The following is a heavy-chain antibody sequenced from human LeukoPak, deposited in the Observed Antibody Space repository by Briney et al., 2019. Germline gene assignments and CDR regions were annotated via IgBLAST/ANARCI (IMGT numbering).Heavy chain of an antibody. Sequence: GGSLRLSCAASGFTFSSYAMSWVRQAPEKGLEWVSTISGSSSTTYYADSVKGRFTISRDNAKNSLYLQMNSLRDEDTAVYYCARDVSGGSCYLGCWFDPWGQGTLVTVSS. D-gene: IGHD2-15*01. J-gene: IGHJ5*02. V-gene: IGHV3-48*02. CDR1: GFTFSSYA. CDR3: ARDVSGGSCYLGCWFDP. CDR2: ISGSSSTT.